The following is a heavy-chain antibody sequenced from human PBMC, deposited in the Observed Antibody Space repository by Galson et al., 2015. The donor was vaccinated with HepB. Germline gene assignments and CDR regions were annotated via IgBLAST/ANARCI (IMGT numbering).Heavy chain of an antibody. CDR1: GFTFSSYS. Sequence: SLRLSCAASGFTFSSYSMNWVRQAPGKGLEWVSSISSSSSYIYYADSVKGRFTISRDNAKNSLYLQMNSLRAEDTAVYYCARDNCSSTSCYFGWFDPWGQGTLVTVSS. CDR2: ISSSSSYI. CDR3: ARDNCSSTSCYFGWFDP. V-gene: IGHV3-21*01. D-gene: IGHD2-2*01. J-gene: IGHJ5*02.